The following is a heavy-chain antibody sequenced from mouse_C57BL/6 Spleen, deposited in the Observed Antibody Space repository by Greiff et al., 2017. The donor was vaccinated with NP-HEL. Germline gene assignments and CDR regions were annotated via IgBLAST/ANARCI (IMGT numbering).Heavy chain of an antibody. Sequence: QVQLQQPGAELVKPGASVKLSCKASGYTFTSYWMHWVKQRPGQGLEWIGMIHPNSGSTNYNEKFKSKATLTVDKSSSTAYLQLSSLTSEDSAVYYCARYEYDADYYAMDYWGQGTSVTVSS. CDR3: ARYEYDADYYAMDY. D-gene: IGHD2-4*01. V-gene: IGHV1-64*01. J-gene: IGHJ4*01. CDR1: GYTFTSYW. CDR2: IHPNSGST.